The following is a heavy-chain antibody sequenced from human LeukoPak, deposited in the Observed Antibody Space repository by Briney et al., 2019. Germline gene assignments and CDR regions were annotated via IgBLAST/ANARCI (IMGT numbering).Heavy chain of an antibody. CDR1: GFTFSSYG. D-gene: IGHD2-21*02. V-gene: IGHV3-30*02. CDR2: IRYDGSNK. CDR3: ATVVTARSEYFQH. J-gene: IGHJ1*01. Sequence: PGGSLRLSCAASGFTFSSYGMHWVRQAPGKGLEWVAFIRYDGSNKYYADSVKVRFTISRDNSKNTLYLQMNSLRAEDTAVYYCATVVTARSEYFQHWGQGTLVIVSS.